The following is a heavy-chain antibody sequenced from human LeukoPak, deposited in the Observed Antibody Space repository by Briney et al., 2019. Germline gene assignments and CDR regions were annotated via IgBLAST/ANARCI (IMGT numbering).Heavy chain of an antibody. V-gene: IGHV1-18*01. CDR1: GYTFTSYD. D-gene: IGHD5-12*01. Sequence: ASVKVSCKASGYTFTSYDINWVRQATGQGLEWMGWISAYNGNTNYAQKLQGRVTMTTDTSTSTAYMELRSLRSDDTAVYYCARAGSGYDYYYYYMDVWGKGTTVTISS. CDR2: ISAYNGNT. J-gene: IGHJ6*03. CDR3: ARAGSGYDYYYYYMDV.